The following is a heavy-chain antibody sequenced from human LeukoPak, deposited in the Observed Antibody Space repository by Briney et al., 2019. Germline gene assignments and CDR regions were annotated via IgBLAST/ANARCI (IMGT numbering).Heavy chain of an antibody. J-gene: IGHJ5*02. CDR3: VRGQALS. V-gene: IGHV4-39*07. Sequence: SETLSLTCTVSGGSISSYYWGWVRQPPGKGLEWIGTLYMFRRGRTYYSPSLSSRVTISFDTSKNQFFLKLTSVTAADTAVYYCVRGQALSWGQGTLVVVSS. CDR1: GGSISSYY. CDR2: LYMFRRGRT. D-gene: IGHD3-10*01.